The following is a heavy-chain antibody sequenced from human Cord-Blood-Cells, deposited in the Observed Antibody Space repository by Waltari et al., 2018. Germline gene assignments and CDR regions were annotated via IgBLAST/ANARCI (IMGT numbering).Heavy chain of an antibody. CDR2: ISAYNGNT. D-gene: IGHD2-2*02. CDR1: GYTFTSYG. V-gene: IGHV1-18*01. CDR3: AEGSCTSTSCYTLLWFDP. Sequence: QVQLVQSGAEVKKPVASVKVSCKASGYTFTSYGISWVRQTPGQGLEWMGWISAYNGNTHYAQKPHGRAPMTTGTSTSTAYMKLRSLRSVCTTVYYCAEGSCTSTSCYTLLWFDPWGQGALVTVSS. J-gene: IGHJ5*02.